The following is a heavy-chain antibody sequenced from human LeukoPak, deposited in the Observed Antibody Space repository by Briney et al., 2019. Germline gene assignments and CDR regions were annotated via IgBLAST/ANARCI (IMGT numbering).Heavy chain of an antibody. D-gene: IGHD3-22*01. CDR1: GFTLTNDD. J-gene: IGHJ4*02. Sequence: ASVKVSCKASGFTLTNDDIHWVRQAPGQGLEWMGMIYSSGANTRYAQRFQGRVTMTSDTSTSTVFMELRSLRSEDTAVYYCARVLLQYYDSSGYDVFDSWGQGTLVTVSS. CDR3: ARVLLQYYDSSGYDVFDS. CDR2: IYSSGANT. V-gene: IGHV1-46*01.